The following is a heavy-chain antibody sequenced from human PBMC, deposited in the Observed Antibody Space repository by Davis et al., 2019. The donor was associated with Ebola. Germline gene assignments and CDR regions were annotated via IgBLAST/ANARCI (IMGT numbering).Heavy chain of an antibody. CDR2: INPNSGGT. CDR3: ATTPRDSSWYYFDY. CDR1: GYTFTSYY. Sequence: AASVKVSCKASGYTFTSYYMHWVRQAPGQGLEWMGWINPNSGGTNYAQKFQGWVTMTRDTSISTAYMELSRLRSDDTAVYYCATTPRDSSWYYFDYWGQGTLVTVSS. D-gene: IGHD6-13*01. J-gene: IGHJ4*02. V-gene: IGHV1-2*04.